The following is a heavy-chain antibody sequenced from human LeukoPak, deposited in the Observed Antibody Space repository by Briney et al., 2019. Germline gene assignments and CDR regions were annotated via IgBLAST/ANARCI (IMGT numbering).Heavy chain of an antibody. J-gene: IGHJ4*02. V-gene: IGHV3-7*01. D-gene: IGHD2-21*01. CDR2: IKPDGTTK. Sequence: GGSLRLSCAASGFPFSSYSMSWVRQAPGEGLEWVANIKPDGTTKFYVDSVKGRFTISRDNALNSLYLQMNSLRAEDTAIYYCARSIPYGTTRYGRSDYWGQGTLVTVSS. CDR3: ARSIPYGTTRYGRSDY. CDR1: GFPFSSYS.